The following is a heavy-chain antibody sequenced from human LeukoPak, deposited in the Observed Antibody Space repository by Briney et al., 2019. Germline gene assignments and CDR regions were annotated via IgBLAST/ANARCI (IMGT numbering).Heavy chain of an antibody. CDR3: ARREPEYCSGGSCYSYAFDI. D-gene: IGHD2-15*01. J-gene: IGHJ3*02. V-gene: IGHV5-51*01. CDR1: GYSFTSYW. Sequence: GESLKISCKGSGYSFTSYWIAWVRQMPGKGLEYMGVIYPDDSDTRYSPSFQGQVTISADKSISTAHLQWSSLKASDTAMYYCARREPEYCSGGSCYSYAFDIWGQGTMVTVSS. CDR2: IYPDDSDT.